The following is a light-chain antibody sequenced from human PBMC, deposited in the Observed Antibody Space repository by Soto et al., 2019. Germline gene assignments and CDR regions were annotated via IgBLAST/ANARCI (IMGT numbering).Light chain of an antibody. CDR3: QQYDRYVVT. CDR2: KAS. CDR1: QDIRDW. J-gene: IGKJ2*01. Sequence: DVQMTQSPSTVSASVGDRVTITCRASQDIRDWLAWYQQKPGKAPNLLIYKASNLESGVPSRFSGSGSGTEFTLSISSLQPDDFASDYCQQYDRYVVTFGQGTKLEIK. V-gene: IGKV1-5*03.